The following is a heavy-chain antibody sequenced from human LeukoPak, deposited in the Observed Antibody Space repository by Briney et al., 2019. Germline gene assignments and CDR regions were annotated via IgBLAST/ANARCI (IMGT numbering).Heavy chain of an antibody. CDR3: ARGRLRVTIFGPYNWFDP. CDR2: INHSGSN. D-gene: IGHD3-3*01. V-gene: IGHV4-34*01. Sequence: PSETLSLTCAVYGGSFSGYYWSWIRQPPGKGLEWIGEINHSGSNNYNPSLKSRVTISVDTSKNQFSLKLSSVTAADTAVYYCARGRLRVTIFGPYNWFDPWGQGTLVTVSS. J-gene: IGHJ5*02. CDR1: GGSFSGYY.